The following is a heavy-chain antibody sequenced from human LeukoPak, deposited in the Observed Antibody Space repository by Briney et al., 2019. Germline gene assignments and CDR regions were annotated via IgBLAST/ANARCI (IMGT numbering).Heavy chain of an antibody. V-gene: IGHV3-30*03. CDR1: GFTFSSYG. D-gene: IGHD5-12*01. CDR3: ARDAPQVPNSGWVFDYFDY. Sequence: PGGSLRLSCAASGFTFSSYGMHWVRQAPGKGLEWVAVISYDGSNKYYADSVKGRFTISRDNSKNTLYLQMNSLRAEDTAVYYCARDAPQVPNSGWVFDYFDYWGQGTLVTVSS. CDR2: ISYDGSNK. J-gene: IGHJ4*02.